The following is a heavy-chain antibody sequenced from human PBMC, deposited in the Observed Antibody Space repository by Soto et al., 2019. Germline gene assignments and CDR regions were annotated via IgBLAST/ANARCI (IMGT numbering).Heavy chain of an antibody. CDR2: AHSSGVN. J-gene: IGHJ4*02. D-gene: IGHD3-16*01. V-gene: IGHV4-61*01. CDR3: ARVLTMGQFPNNFSH. CDR1: GDSVSSGNFY. Sequence: SETLSLTCTVSGDSVSSGNFYWSWIRQPPGKGPEWIGYAHSSGVNYYNPSLKSRVSISVDTSKNQFYLNLSSVTTADTAVYYCARVLTMGQFPNNFSHWGQGILVTVYS.